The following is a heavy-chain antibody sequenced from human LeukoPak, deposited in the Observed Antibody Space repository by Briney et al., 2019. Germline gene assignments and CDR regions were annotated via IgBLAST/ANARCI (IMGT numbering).Heavy chain of an antibody. D-gene: IGHD6-13*01. J-gene: IGHJ4*02. CDR1: GRSINTYY. CDR3: ARLLHPQSTSWFIDY. Sequence: PSETLSLTCSVSGRSINTYYWTWIRQPPGEGLEWLGYIYYSGSTNYNPSLKSRVTILVDTSKNQFSLKLSSVTAADTAVYYCARLLHPQSTSWFIDYWGQGALVAVSS. CDR2: IYYSGST. V-gene: IGHV4-59*01.